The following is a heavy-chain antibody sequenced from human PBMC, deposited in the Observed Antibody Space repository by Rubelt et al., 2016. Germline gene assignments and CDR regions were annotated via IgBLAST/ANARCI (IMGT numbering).Heavy chain of an antibody. V-gene: IGHV3-23*01. CDR2: LSGDGGST. D-gene: IGHD6-19*01. CDR1: GSKFYIYS. Sequence: EVQLLESGGGLVQPGGSLRLSFAASGSKFYIYSMPWVRQAPGKGPEWVSSLSGDGGSTHYADSVKGRFNIPQDNSQHTLFLPLYSLRADETATYYCARVLQWLVDYWGQGTLVTVSS. CDR3: ARVLQWLVDY. J-gene: IGHJ4*02.